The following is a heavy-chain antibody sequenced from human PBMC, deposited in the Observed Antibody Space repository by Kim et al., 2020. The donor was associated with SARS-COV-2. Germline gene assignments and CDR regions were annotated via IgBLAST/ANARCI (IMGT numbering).Heavy chain of an antibody. V-gene: IGHV3-23*01. D-gene: IGHD2-15*01. J-gene: IGHJ4*02. CDR3: AKPGGGYCSGGSCLPNDY. Sequence: GGSLRLSCAASGFTFSSYAMSWVRQAPGKGLEWVSAISGSGGSTYYADSVKGRFTISRDNSKNTLYLQMNSLRAEDTAVYYCAKPGGGYCSGGSCLPNDYWGQGTLVTVSS. CDR1: GFTFSSYA. CDR2: ISGSGGST.